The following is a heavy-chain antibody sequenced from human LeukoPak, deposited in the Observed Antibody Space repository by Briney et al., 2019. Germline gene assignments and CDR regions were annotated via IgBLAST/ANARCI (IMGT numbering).Heavy chain of an antibody. J-gene: IGHJ6*03. Sequence: GASVKVSCKASGYTFTGYYMHWVRQAPGQGLEWMGGIIPIFGTANYAQKFQGRVTITTDESTSTAYTELSSLRSEDTAVYYCARARRDREAYYMDVWSKGTTVTVSS. V-gene: IGHV1-69*05. CDR1: GYTFTGYY. CDR3: ARARRDREAYYMDV. CDR2: IIPIFGTA. D-gene: IGHD5-24*01.